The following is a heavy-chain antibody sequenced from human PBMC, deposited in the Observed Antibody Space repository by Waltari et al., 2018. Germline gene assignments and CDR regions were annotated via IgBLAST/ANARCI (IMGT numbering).Heavy chain of an antibody. V-gene: IGHV3-23*03. CDR3: ARTDSSSWYPTTTGPFDI. D-gene: IGHD6-13*01. CDR1: GFTFRSYA. J-gene: IGHJ3*02. Sequence: EVQLLESGGGLVQPGGCLRLSCAAFGFTFRSYAMSWVRQAPGEGLEAVSVLCSGGSSTYDADSVKGRFTISRDNSKNTLYLKMNSRRAEDTAVYYGARTDSSSWYPTTTGPFDIWGQGTMVTVSS. CDR2: LCSGGSST.